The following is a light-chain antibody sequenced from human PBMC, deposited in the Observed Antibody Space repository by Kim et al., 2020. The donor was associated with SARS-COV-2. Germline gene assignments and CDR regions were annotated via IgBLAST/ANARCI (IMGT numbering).Light chain of an antibody. CDR2: GAS. V-gene: IGKV3-15*01. Sequence: EIVMTQSPATLSVSLGERATLSCRASESVYTRLAWYQQKPGQAPRLLIYGASTRATGIPARFSGSGSGTDFTVTISSLQSEDAAVYYCQQHNAWSLTFGGGTKLEI. CDR1: ESVYTR. J-gene: IGKJ4*01. CDR3: QQHNAWSLT.